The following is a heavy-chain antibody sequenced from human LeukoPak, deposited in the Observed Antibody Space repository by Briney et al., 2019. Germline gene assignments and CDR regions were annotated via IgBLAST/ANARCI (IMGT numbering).Heavy chain of an antibody. CDR2: INPGNGYT. J-gene: IGHJ3*02. CDR1: GYTFTNYA. CDR3: ARGYYDSSGYYPGPAFDI. D-gene: IGHD3-22*01. Sequence: ASVKVSCKASGYTFTNYAMHWVRQAPGQTLEWLGWINPGNGYTKYSQEFQGRVTITRDTSASTAYMDLSSLRSEDMAVYYCARGYYDSSGYYPGPAFDIWGQGTMVTVSS. V-gene: IGHV1-3*03.